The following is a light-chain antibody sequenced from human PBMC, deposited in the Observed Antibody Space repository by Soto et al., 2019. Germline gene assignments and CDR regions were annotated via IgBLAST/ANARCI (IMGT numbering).Light chain of an antibody. V-gene: IGLV2-14*01. J-gene: IGLJ1*01. Sequence: SVLTPPASVSGSPGQSITISCPGTSSDVGGYNYVSWYQQHPGKAPKLMIYDVSNRPSGVSNRFSGSKSGNTASLSISGLQAEDEADYYCSSYTSSSTRVFGTGTKVTVL. CDR2: DVS. CDR1: SSDVGGYNY. CDR3: SSYTSSSTRV.